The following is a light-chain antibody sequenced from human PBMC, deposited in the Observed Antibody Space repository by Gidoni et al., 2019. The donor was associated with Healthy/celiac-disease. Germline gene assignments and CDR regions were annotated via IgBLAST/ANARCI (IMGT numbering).Light chain of an antibody. CDR1: QSVSRY. Sequence: EIVLTQSPATLSLSPGERATLSCRASQSVSRYLAWYQQKPGQAPRLLIYVASNRATGIPARFSGSGSGTDFTLTISSLEPEDFAVYYCQQRSNWITFGQGTRLEIK. CDR3: QQRSNWIT. CDR2: VAS. V-gene: IGKV3-11*01. J-gene: IGKJ5*01.